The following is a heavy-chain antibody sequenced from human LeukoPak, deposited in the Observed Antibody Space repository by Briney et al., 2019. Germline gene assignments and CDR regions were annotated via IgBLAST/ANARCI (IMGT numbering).Heavy chain of an antibody. D-gene: IGHD2-2*01. CDR1: GGSISSYY. J-gene: IGHJ4*02. V-gene: IGHV4-59*01. Sequence: PSETLSLTCTVSGGSISSYYWSWIRQPPGKGLEWIGYIYYSGSTNYNPSLKSRVTISVDTSKNQFSLKLSSATAADTAVYYCARVGIVVVPAAIPHFDXWGQGTLVTVS. CDR3: ARVGIVVVPAAIPHFDX. CDR2: IYYSGST.